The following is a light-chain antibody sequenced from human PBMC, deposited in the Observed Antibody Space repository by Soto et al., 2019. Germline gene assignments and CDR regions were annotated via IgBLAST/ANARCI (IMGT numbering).Light chain of an antibody. Sequence: DIQMTQSPSSLSSFVGDRVTITCRASESISRHLNWYQQKPGKAPKLLIYAASSLQNGVPSRFSGGGSGTDCTLTISNLQPADFATYYCQQGYSTPSITFVHGTRLEIK. J-gene: IGKJ5*01. CDR2: AAS. CDR3: QQGYSTPSIT. CDR1: ESISRH. V-gene: IGKV1-39*01.